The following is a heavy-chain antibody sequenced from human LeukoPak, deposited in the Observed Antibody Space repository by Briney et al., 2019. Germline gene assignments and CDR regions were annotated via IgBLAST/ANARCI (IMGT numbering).Heavy chain of an antibody. CDR2: IKQDGSQE. Sequence: PGGSLRLSCAASRFTLSTYWMCWVRQAPGKGLEWVAHIKQDGSQEYYVDSVKGRFTISRDSAKNSLYLQMNSLRAEDTAVYYCARGVPYDSWSGPHYSDYWGQGTLVTVSS. CDR3: ARGVPYDSWSGPHYSDY. V-gene: IGHV3-7*01. CDR1: RFTLSTYW. J-gene: IGHJ4*02. D-gene: IGHD3-3*01.